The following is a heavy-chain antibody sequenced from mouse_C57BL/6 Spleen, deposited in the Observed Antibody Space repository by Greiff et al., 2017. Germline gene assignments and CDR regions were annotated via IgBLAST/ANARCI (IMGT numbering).Heavy chain of an antibody. J-gene: IGHJ2*01. V-gene: IGHV6-3*01. CDR2: IRLKSDNYAT. CDR3: TAITTVVARYFDY. Sequence: DVKLVESGGGLVQPGGSMKLSCVASGFTFSNYWMNWVRQSPEKGLEWVAQIRLKSDNYATHYAESVKGRFTISRDDSKSSVYLQMNNLRAEDTGIYYCTAITTVVARYFDYWGQGTTLTVSS. D-gene: IGHD1-1*01. CDR1: GFTFSNYW.